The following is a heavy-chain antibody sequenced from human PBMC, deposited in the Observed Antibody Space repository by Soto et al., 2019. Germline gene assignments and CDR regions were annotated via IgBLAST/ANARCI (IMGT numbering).Heavy chain of an antibody. J-gene: IGHJ4*02. V-gene: IGHV1-3*01. CDR1: GITYNTYA. CDR2: INAGNGDT. Sequence: QVKLVQSGAEMKKPGASVKLSCKASGITYNTYAIHWVRQAPGQGLEWMGWINAGNGDTRYSQNFQGRVTLTRDTSASTVYMDLDSLKFEDTGVYYCARAISGYVTWGQGTLVTVSS. D-gene: IGHD5-12*01. CDR3: ARAISGYVT.